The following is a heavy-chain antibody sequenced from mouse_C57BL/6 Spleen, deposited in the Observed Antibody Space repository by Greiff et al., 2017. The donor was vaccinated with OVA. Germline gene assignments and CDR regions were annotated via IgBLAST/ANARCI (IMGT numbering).Heavy chain of an antibody. Sequence: VQLVESGPELVKPGASVKISCKASGYAFSSSWMNWVKQRPGKGLEWIGRIYPGDGDTNYNGKFKGKATLTADKSSSTAYMQLSSLTSEDSAVYFCARFYPYAMDYWGQGTSVTVSS. CDR1: GYAFSSSW. CDR2: IYPGDGDT. J-gene: IGHJ4*01. CDR3: ARFYPYAMDY. V-gene: IGHV1-82*01. D-gene: IGHD2-1*01.